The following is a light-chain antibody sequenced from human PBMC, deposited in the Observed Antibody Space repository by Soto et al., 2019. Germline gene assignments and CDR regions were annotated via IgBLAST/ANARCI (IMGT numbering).Light chain of an antibody. V-gene: IGLV2-14*01. J-gene: IGLJ1*01. CDR1: SSDVGGYNY. Sequence: QSALTQPASVSGSPGQSITISCTGTSSDVGGYNYVSWYQQHPGKAPKLMIYEVSNRPSGVSNRFSGSKSGNTASPTISGIQAEDEADYYCSSYTSSSIDYVFGTGTKLTVL. CDR3: SSYTSSSIDYV. CDR2: EVS.